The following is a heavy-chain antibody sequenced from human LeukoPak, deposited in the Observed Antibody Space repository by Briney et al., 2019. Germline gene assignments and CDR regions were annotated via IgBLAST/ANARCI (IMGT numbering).Heavy chain of an antibody. CDR3: AKGYFDWLLLFDY. J-gene: IGHJ4*02. Sequence: GGSLRLSCAASGFTFSSYAMSWVRQAPGKWLEWVSAISGSGGSTYYADSVKGRFTISRDNSKNTLYLQMNSLRAEDTAVYYCAKGYFDWLLLFDYWGQGTLVTVSS. D-gene: IGHD3-9*01. CDR1: GFTFSSYA. V-gene: IGHV3-23*01. CDR2: ISGSGGST.